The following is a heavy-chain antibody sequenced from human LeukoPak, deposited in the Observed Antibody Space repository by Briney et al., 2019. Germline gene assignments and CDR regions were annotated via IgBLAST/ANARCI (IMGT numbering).Heavy chain of an antibody. Sequence: PSETLSLTCTVSGGSISSYYWIWIRQPPGKGLEWIGYIYYSGSTNYNPSLKSRVTISVDTSKNQFSLKLSSVTAADTAVYYCARGPMTSRYCSSTSCYAHNWFDPWGQGTLVTVSS. CDR2: IYYSGST. D-gene: IGHD2-2*01. J-gene: IGHJ5*02. CDR1: GGSISSYY. CDR3: ARGPMTSRYCSSTSCYAHNWFDP. V-gene: IGHV4-59*12.